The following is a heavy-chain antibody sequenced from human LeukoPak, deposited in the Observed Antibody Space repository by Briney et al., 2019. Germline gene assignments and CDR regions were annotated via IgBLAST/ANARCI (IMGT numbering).Heavy chain of an antibody. D-gene: IGHD3-3*01. J-gene: IGHJ6*02. Sequence: SVKVSCKASGGTFSSYAISWVRQAPGQGLEWMGRIIPILGIANYAQKFQGRVTITADKSTSTAYMELSSLRSEDTAVYYCARGNYDFWSGSYYYYGMDVWGQGTTVTVSS. CDR2: IIPILGIA. CDR1: GGTFSSYA. V-gene: IGHV1-69*04. CDR3: ARGNYDFWSGSYYYYGMDV.